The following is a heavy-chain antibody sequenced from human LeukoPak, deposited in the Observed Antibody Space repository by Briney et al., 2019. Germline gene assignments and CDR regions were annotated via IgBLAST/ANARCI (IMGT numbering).Heavy chain of an antibody. V-gene: IGHV4-61*02. CDR1: GGSISSGSYY. CDR3: AVTSTAIVPGYFDY. D-gene: IGHD2-21*02. J-gene: IGHJ4*02. Sequence: SETLSLTCTVSGGSISSGSYYWSWIRQPAGKGLEWIGRIYTSGSTNYNPSLKSRVTISVDTSKNQFSLKLSSVTAADTAVYYCAVTSTAIVPGYFDYWGQGTLVTVSS. CDR2: IYTSGST.